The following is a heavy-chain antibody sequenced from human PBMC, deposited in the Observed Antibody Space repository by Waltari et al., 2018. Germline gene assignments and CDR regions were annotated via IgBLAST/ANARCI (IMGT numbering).Heavy chain of an antibody. CDR3: AKGSTYYYDSSGYYDY. Sequence: VQLVESGGGLVQPGGSLRLSCAASGFTFSSYAMSWVRQAPGKGLEWVSAISGSGGSTYYADSVKGRFTISRDNSKNTLYLQMNSLRAEDTAVYYCAKGSTYYYDSSGYYDYWGQGTPVTVSS. CDR2: ISGSGGST. V-gene: IGHV3-23*04. J-gene: IGHJ4*02. CDR1: GFTFSSYA. D-gene: IGHD3-22*01.